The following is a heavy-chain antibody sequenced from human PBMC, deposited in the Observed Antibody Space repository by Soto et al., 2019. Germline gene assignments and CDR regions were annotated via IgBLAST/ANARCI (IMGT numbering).Heavy chain of an antibody. CDR3: ARAYCSSTSCFTFDY. D-gene: IGHD2-2*01. CDR1: GGSISSGDYY. CDR2: IYYSGST. V-gene: IGHV4-30-4*01. J-gene: IGHJ4*02. Sequence: TLSLTCTVSGGSISSGDYYWSWIRQPPGKGLEWIGYIYYSGSTYYNPSLKSRVTISVDTSKNQFSLKLSSVTAADTAVYYCARAYCSSTSCFTFDYWGQGTLVTVSS.